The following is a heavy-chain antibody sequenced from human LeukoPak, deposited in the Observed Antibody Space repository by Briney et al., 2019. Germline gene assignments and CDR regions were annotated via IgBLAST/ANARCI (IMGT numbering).Heavy chain of an antibody. Sequence: GGSLRLSCAASGFTFSDYYMSWIRQAPGKGLEWVSYISSSCSTIYYADSVKGRFTISRDNAKNSLYLQMNSLRAEDTAVYYCARDRLYDFWSGSTNSYYYYGMDVWGQGTTVTVSS. J-gene: IGHJ6*02. CDR2: ISSSCSTI. CDR1: GFTFSDYY. V-gene: IGHV3-11*01. CDR3: ARDRLYDFWSGSTNSYYYYGMDV. D-gene: IGHD3-3*01.